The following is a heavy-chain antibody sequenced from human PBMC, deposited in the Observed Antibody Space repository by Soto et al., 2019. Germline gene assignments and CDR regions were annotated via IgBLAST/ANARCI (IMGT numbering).Heavy chain of an antibody. D-gene: IGHD3-10*01. CDR3: VSALNGSGDY. J-gene: IGHJ4*02. CDR1: GGSTTSDY. CDR2: ISHSLGA. V-gene: IGHV4-59*01. Sequence: PSETLSLTCTVSGGSTTSDYWSWIRQPPGKGLEWLGYISHSLGAKYNPSLGSRGTISLDTSKNQLSLSLRSVTAADPAIYFCVSALNGSGDYWGQGTLVTVSS.